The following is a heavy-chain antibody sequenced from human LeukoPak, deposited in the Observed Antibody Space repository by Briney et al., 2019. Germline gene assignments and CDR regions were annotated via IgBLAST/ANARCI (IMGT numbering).Heavy chain of an antibody. J-gene: IGHJ3*02. CDR3: ARDRGDCGGDCSTDAFDI. CDR2: INSNSGGT. D-gene: IGHD2-21*02. V-gene: IGHV1-2*02. CDR1: GYTFTAYY. Sequence: GASVKVSCKSSGYTFTAYYMHWVRQAPGQGLEWMGWINSNSGGTNYAQKFQGRVTMTRDTSISTAYMELSRLRSDDTAVYYCARDRGDCGGDCSTDAFDIWGQGTMVTVSS.